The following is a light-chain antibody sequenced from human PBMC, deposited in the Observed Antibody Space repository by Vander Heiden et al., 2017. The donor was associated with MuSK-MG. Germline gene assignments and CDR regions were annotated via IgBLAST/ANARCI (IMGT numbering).Light chain of an antibody. CDR2: GAS. Sequence: LMTPSPLPLSVSPGERATLSCRASQDVSDKIDWYQQRPGQAPWLLIYGASTRATGVPVRFSGGGSGTEFTLTITSVQSEDSAVYYCQQYDIWPPWTFGQGTKVEI. CDR3: QQYDIWPPWT. J-gene: IGKJ1*01. CDR1: QDVSDK. V-gene: IGKV3D-15*01.